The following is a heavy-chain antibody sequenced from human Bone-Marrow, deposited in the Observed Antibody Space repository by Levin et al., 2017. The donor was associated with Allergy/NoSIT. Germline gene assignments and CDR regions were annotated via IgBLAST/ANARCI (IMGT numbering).Heavy chain of an antibody. V-gene: IGHV4-59*01. J-gene: IGHJ4*02. D-gene: IGHD3-3*01. CDR1: GGSISSYY. CDR3: ASSGSGVAWNYFDY. CDR2: IYYSGST. Sequence: SETLSLTCTVSGGSISSYYWSWIRQPPGKGLEWIGYIYYSGSTNYNPSLKSRVTISVDTSKNQFSLKLSSVTAADTAVYYCASSGSGVAWNYFDYWGQGTLVTVSS.